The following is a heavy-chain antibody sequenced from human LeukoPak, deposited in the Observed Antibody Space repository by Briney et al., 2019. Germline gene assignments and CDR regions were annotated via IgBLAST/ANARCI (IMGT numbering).Heavy chain of an antibody. V-gene: IGHV3-30*02. J-gene: IGHJ6*03. CDR2: IRYDGSNK. Sequence: HSGGSLRLSCAASGFTFSSYGMHWVRQAPGKGLEWVAFIRYDGSNKYYADSVKGRFTISRDNSKNTLYLQMNSLRAEDTAVYYCAKDGRDFLIPGYSYGYYYYYYMDVWGKGTTVTISS. D-gene: IGHD5-18*01. CDR3: AKDGRDFLIPGYSYGYYYYYYMDV. CDR1: GFTFSSYG.